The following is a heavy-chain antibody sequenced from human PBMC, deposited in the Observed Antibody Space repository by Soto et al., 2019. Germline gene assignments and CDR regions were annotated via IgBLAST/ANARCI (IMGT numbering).Heavy chain of an antibody. CDR1: GYYISSGSY. J-gene: IGHJ4*01. V-gene: IGHV4-38-2*02. CDR2: IYHGGTT. D-gene: IGHD6-19*01. CDR3: ARFHVMVVAGSTFAY. Sequence: PSETLSLTCTVSGYYISSGSYWAWIRQPPGKGPEWIASIYHGGTTFYNPSLKSRITISVDTSNNQFSLKLTSVTAADTAVYYCARFHVMVVAGSTFAYWGHGTLVTVSS.